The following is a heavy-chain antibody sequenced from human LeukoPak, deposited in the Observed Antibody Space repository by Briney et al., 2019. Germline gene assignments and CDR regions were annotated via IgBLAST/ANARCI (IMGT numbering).Heavy chain of an antibody. V-gene: IGHV1-24*01. CDR3: ATNGPVAGIWWYFQR. D-gene: IGHD6-19*01. CDR1: GYTLTELS. J-gene: IGHJ1*01. CDR2: FDPEDGET. Sequence: ASVKVSCKVSGYTLTELSMHWVRQAPGKGLEWMGGFDPEDGETIYAQKFQGRVTMTEDTSTDTAYMELSSLRSEDTAVYYCATNGPVAGIWWYFQRWGQGTLVTVSS.